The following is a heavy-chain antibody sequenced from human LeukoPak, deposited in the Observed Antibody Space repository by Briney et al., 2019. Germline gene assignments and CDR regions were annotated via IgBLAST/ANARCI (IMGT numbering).Heavy chain of an antibody. CDR1: GGTFISYA. J-gene: IGHJ4*02. D-gene: IGHD6-13*01. V-gene: IGHV1-69*13. CDR3: AREWEAEYSSSWHNAYYFDY. CDR2: IIPIFGTA. Sequence: ASVKVSCKASGGTFISYAISWVRQAPGQGLEWMGGIIPIFGTANYAQKFQGRVTITADESTSTAYMELSSLRSEDKAVYYCAREWEAEYSSSWHNAYYFDYWGQGTLVTVSS.